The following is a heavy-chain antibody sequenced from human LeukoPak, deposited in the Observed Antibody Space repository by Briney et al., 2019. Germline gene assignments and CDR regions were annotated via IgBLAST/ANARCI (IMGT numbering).Heavy chain of an antibody. J-gene: IGHJ5*02. V-gene: IGHV1-2*02. Sequence: ASVKVSCKASGYTFTGYYMHWVRQALGQGLEWMGWINPNSGGTNYAQKFQARVTMTRDTSISTAYMELSRLRSDDTAVYYCARDYLRFLEWSSNWFDPWGQGTLVTVSS. D-gene: IGHD3-3*01. CDR3: ARDYLRFLEWSSNWFDP. CDR2: INPNSGGT. CDR1: GYTFTGYY.